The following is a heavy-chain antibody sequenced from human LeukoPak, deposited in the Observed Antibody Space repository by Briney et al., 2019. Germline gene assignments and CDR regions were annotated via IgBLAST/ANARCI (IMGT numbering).Heavy chain of an antibody. Sequence: SETLSLTCAVSGGSISSSNWWSWVRQPPGKGLEWIGEIYHSGSTNYNPSLKSRVTISVDKSKNQFSLKLSSVTAADTAVYYCAGDWGGSGSYYINWGQGTLVTVSS. D-gene: IGHD3-10*01. CDR2: IYHSGST. J-gene: IGHJ4*02. CDR3: AGDWGGSGSYYIN. CDR1: GGSISSSNW. V-gene: IGHV4-4*02.